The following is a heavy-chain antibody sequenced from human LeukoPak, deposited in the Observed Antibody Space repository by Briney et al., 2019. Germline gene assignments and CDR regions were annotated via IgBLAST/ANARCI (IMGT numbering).Heavy chain of an antibody. D-gene: IGHD1-1*01. CDR3: ARFGTRQLVRDYYYYMDV. CDR1: GGSISGYY. J-gene: IGHJ6*03. CDR2: IYYSGST. V-gene: IGHV4-59*01. Sequence: PSETLSLTCTVSGGSISGYYWSWIRQPPGKGLEWIGFIYYSGSTDYNPSLKSRVTISVDTSKNQFSLKLSSVTAADTAVYYCARFGTRQLVRDYYYYMDVWGKGTTVTVSS.